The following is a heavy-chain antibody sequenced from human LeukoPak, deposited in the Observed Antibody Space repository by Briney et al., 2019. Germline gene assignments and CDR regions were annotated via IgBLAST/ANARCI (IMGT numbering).Heavy chain of an antibody. CDR2: IYTSGST. Sequence: SETLSLTCTVSGGSINSGSYYWSWIRQPTGKGLEWIGRIYTSGSTNYNPSLKSRVTISVDTSKNQFSLKLSSVTAADTAVYYCARAMGIVGAVFDYWGQGTLVTVSS. CDR1: GGSINSGSYY. J-gene: IGHJ4*02. CDR3: ARAMGIVGAVFDY. D-gene: IGHD1-26*01. V-gene: IGHV4-61*02.